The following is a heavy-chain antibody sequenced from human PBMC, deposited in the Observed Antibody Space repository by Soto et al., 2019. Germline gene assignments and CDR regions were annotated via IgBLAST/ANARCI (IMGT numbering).Heavy chain of an antibody. CDR2: ISYDGSNK. CDR3: AKDRNYCSGGSCYYFDY. CDR1: GFTFSSYG. J-gene: IGHJ4*02. D-gene: IGHD2-15*01. V-gene: IGHV3-30*18. Sequence: GGSLRLSCAASGFTFSSYGMHWVRQAPGKGLEWVAGISYDGSNKYYADSVKGRFTISRDNSKNTLYLQMNSLRAEDTAVYYCAKDRNYCSGGSCYYFDYWGQGTLVTVSS.